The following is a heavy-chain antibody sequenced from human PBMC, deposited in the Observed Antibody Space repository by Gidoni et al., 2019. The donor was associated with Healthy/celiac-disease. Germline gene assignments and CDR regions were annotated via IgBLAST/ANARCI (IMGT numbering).Heavy chain of an antibody. Sequence: QVQLQESGPGLVKPSQTLSLTCTVSGGSISSGGYYWSWIRQPPGKGLEWIGYIYYSGSTYYNPSLKSRVTISVDTSKNQFSLKLSSVTAADTAVYYCARGGGVGATTGENAFDIWGQGTMVTVSS. V-gene: IGHV4-31*03. CDR2: IYYSGST. CDR3: ARGGGVGATTGENAFDI. CDR1: GGSISSGGYY. J-gene: IGHJ3*02. D-gene: IGHD1-26*01.